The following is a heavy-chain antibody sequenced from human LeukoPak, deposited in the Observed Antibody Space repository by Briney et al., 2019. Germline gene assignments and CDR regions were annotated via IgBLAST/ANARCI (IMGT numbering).Heavy chain of an antibody. CDR2: ISSSSSII. J-gene: IGHJ4*02. Sequence: GGSLRLSCAGSGFAFGTYSMNWVRQAPGKGLEWVSYISSSSSIIHYADSVKGRFTISRDNAKNPLYLQMNSLRDEDTAVYYCARVGYSSSYEYWGQGTLVSVSS. D-gene: IGHD6-13*01. CDR1: GFAFGTYS. CDR3: ARVGYSSSYEY. V-gene: IGHV3-48*02.